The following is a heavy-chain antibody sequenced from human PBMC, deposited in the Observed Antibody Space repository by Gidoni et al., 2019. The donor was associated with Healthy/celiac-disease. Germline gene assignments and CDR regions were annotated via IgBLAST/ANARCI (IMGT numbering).Heavy chain of an antibody. Sequence: QVTLKESGPALVKPTQTLTLTCTFSGFSLSTSGMRVSWIRQLPGKDLWWLASIDWDDDQLYSTSLKTRITIIKDTCMIQVALTMTYMDSVNKSSNYCVRKRFQLWSYYIDYWGQGTLVTVSS. V-gene: IGHV2-70*04. CDR3: VRKRFQLWSYYIDY. D-gene: IGHD5-18*01. CDR2: IDWDDDQ. J-gene: IGHJ4*02. CDR1: GFSLSTSGMR.